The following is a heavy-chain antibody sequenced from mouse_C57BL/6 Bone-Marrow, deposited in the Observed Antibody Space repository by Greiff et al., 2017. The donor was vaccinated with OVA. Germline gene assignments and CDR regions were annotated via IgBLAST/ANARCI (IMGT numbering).Heavy chain of an antibody. CDR2: IDPSDSET. CDR3: AREDGYYGYFDV. J-gene: IGHJ1*03. Sequence: QVQLQQSGAELVRPGSSVKLSCKASGYTFTSYWIHWVKQRPIQGLEWIGNIDPSDSETHYNQKFKDKATLTVDKSSSTAYMQLSSLTSEDSAVYYCAREDGYYGYFDVWGTGTTVTVSS. V-gene: IGHV1-52*01. D-gene: IGHD2-3*01. CDR1: GYTFTSYW.